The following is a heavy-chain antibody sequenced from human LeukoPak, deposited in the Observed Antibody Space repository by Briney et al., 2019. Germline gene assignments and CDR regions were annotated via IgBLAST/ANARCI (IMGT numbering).Heavy chain of an antibody. Sequence: SETLSLTCAVYGGSFSGYYWSWIRQPPGKGLEWIGEINHSGSTNYNPSLKSRVTISVDTSKNQFSLKLSSVTAADTAVYYCARDCSSTSCYFYYYGMDVWGNGTTVTVSS. CDR3: ARDCSSTSCYFYYYGMDV. V-gene: IGHV4-34*01. D-gene: IGHD2-2*01. J-gene: IGHJ6*04. CDR1: GGSFSGYY. CDR2: INHSGST.